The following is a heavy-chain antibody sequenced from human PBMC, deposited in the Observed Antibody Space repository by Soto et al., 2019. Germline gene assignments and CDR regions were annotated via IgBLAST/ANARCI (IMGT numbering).Heavy chain of an antibody. Sequence: PSETLSLTCTVSGGSISSGGYYWSWIRQHPGKGLEWIGYIYYSGSTYYNPSLKSRVTISVDTSKNQFSLKLSSVTAADTAVYYCARVPRAAAGLAHPLNWFDPWGQGTLVPVSS. D-gene: IGHD6-13*01. CDR3: ARVPRAAAGLAHPLNWFDP. CDR2: IYYSGST. CDR1: GGSISSGGYY. V-gene: IGHV4-31*03. J-gene: IGHJ5*02.